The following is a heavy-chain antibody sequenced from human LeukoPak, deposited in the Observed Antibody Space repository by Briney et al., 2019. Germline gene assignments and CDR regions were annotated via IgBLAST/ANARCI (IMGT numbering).Heavy chain of an antibody. Sequence: SQTLSLTCAISGDSVSSNSAAWNWIRQSPSRGLEWLGRTYYRSKWYNDYAVSVKSRITINPDTSKNQFSLQLNSVTPEDTAVYYCARAQYYYGSGSYYDIDYWGQGTLVTVSS. CDR1: GDSVSSNSAA. J-gene: IGHJ4*02. CDR3: ARAQYYYGSGSYYDIDY. CDR2: TYYRSKWYN. D-gene: IGHD3-10*01. V-gene: IGHV6-1*01.